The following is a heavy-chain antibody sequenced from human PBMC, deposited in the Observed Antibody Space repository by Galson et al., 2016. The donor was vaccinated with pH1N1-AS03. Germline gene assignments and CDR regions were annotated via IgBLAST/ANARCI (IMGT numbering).Heavy chain of an antibody. J-gene: IGHJ5*02. CDR3: ARAAPFDP. CDR1: GYTFPNFG. Sequence: SVKVSCKASGYTFPNFGMSWVRQAPGQGLEWMGWISPYNGNTRYAQRLEGRVTMTTDTSTNTAYLELRSLTYDDTAVYYCARAAPFDPWGHGTLVIVSS. V-gene: IGHV1-18*04. D-gene: IGHD2-15*01. CDR2: ISPYNGNT.